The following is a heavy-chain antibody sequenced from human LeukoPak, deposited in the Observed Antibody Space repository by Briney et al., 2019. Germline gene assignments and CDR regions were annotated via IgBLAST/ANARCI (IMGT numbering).Heavy chain of an antibody. CDR1: GYTFIGYY. Sequence: ASVKVSCKASGYTFIGYYIHWARQAPGQGLEYMGWMNPNSGGTNYAQNFQGRVTMARDTSISTAYMELSRLRSDDTAIYYCARMEYYYDRSGYYNDWGQGTLVTVSS. V-gene: IGHV1-2*02. J-gene: IGHJ4*02. D-gene: IGHD3-22*01. CDR2: MNPNSGGT. CDR3: ARMEYYYDRSGYYND.